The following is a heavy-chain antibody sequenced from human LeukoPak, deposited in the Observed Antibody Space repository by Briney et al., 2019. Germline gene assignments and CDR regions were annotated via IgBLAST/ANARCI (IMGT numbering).Heavy chain of an antibody. D-gene: IGHD6-19*01. CDR1: GGSISSYY. CDR2: IYYSGST. J-gene: IGHJ4*02. V-gene: IGHV4-59*01. CDR3: ARDSSGIDY. Sequence: SETLSLTCTVSGGSISSYYWSWIRQPPGKGLEWIGYIYYSGSTNYNPSLKSRVTISVDTSKNQFSLKLSSVTAADTAVYYCARDSSGIDYWDQGTLVTVSS.